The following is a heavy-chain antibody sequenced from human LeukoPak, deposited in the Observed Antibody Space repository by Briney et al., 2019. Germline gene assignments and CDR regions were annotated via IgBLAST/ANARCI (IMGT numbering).Heavy chain of an antibody. Sequence: SETLSLTCTVSGGSISSSSYYWGWIRQPPGKGLEWIGSIYYSGSTYYNPSLKSRVTISVDTSKNQFSLKLSSVTAADTAVYYCARTKGGITSPVDYWGQGTLVTVSS. V-gene: IGHV4-39*01. CDR3: ARTKGGITSPVDY. CDR2: IYYSGST. D-gene: IGHD3-16*01. J-gene: IGHJ4*02. CDR1: GGSISSSSYY.